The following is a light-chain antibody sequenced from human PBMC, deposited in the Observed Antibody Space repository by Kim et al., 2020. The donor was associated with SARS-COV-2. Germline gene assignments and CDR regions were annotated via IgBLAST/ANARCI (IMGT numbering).Light chain of an antibody. J-gene: IGKJ4*01. V-gene: IGKV1-39*01. CDR2: SAW. CDR1: QSISTS. Sequence: DIQMTQSPSSLSASVGDTVIITCRASQSISTSLNWYQQKPGEAPNLLIHSAWSLHSGVPSRFSGSGSGTDFSLTIINLQPEDFATYFCQQSYATPLVFGGGTKVDIK. CDR3: QQSYATPLV.